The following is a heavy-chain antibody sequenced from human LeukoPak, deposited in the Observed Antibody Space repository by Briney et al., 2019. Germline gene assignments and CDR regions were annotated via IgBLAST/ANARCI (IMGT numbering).Heavy chain of an antibody. CDR2: INHSGST. J-gene: IGHJ4*02. D-gene: IGHD3-3*01. CDR1: GGSFSGYY. Sequence: SETLSLTCAVYGGSFSGYYWSWIRQPPGKGLEWIGEINHSGSTNYNPSLKSRVTISVDTSKNQFSLKLSSVTAADTAVYYCAREEGTIFGLWGQGTLVTVSS. CDR3: AREEGTIFGL. V-gene: IGHV4-34*01.